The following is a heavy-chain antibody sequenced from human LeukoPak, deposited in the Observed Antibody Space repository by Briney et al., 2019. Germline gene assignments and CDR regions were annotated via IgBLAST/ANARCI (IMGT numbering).Heavy chain of an antibody. J-gene: IGHJ4*02. V-gene: IGHV4-34*01. Sequence: SGTLSLTCAVYGGSFSGYYWSWIRQPPGKGLEWIGEINHSGSTNYNPSLKSRVTISVDTSKNQFSLKLSSVTAADTAVYYCARGEYSSGWYYYFDYWGQGTLVTVSS. D-gene: IGHD6-19*01. CDR2: INHSGST. CDR1: GGSFSGYY. CDR3: ARGEYSSGWYYYFDY.